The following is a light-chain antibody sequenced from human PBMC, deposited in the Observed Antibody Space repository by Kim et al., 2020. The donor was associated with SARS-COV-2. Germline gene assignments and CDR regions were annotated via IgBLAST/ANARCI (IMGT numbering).Light chain of an antibody. J-gene: IGKJ4*01. CDR3: QKYGSSLGST. CDR1: QSVSSIN. V-gene: IGKV3-20*01. CDR2: SES. Sequence: PWEGTSLSCRASQSVSSINFAWYLHRPRLAPRLLIYSESRRATSIPDRFSGSGSGTDFTLTISRLEPDAFAVYYCQKYGSSLGSTFGGGTKVDIK.